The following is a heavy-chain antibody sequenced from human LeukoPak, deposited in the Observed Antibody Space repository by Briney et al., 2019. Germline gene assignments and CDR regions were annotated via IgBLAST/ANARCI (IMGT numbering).Heavy chain of an antibody. CDR2: IIGVVDYST. V-gene: IGHV3-23*01. Sequence: GGSLRLSCAASGFTFSSSWMSWVRQAPGKGLEWVSAIIGVVDYSTYYADSVKGRFTISRDKSMSSLYLQMNSLRAEDTAVYFCVKPFYGSGSYHYSFFDSWGQGTLVTVSS. J-gene: IGHJ4*02. D-gene: IGHD3-10*01. CDR1: GFTFSSSW. CDR3: VKPFYGSGSYHYSFFDS.